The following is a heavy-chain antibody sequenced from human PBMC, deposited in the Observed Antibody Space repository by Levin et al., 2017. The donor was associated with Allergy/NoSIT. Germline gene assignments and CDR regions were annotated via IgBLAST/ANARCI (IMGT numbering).Heavy chain of an antibody. V-gene: IGHV3-74*01. D-gene: IGHD3-16*01. J-gene: IGHJ4*02. CDR1: GFSFNDSW. CDR2: ISDHGRKI. CDR3: IKECGRCHSGGDDFEY. Sequence: GGSLRLSCAASGFSFNDSWMHWVRQAPGKGLLWVARISDHGRKIDYADSVKGRFTISRDDARGTVYLQMNSLTVDDTALYYCIKECGRCHSGGDDFEYWGQGVLVTVSS.